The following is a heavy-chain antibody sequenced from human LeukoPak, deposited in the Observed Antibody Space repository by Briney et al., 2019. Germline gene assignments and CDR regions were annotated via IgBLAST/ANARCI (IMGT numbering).Heavy chain of an antibody. V-gene: IGHV3-23*01. CDR3: AKGPACSSTNCYAGSLDY. Sequence: GGSLRLSCAASGFTFSTYAMSWVRQAPGKGLEWVSTFSGSGGRTLYADPVKGRFVISRDNSKNTLYLQMNSLRAEDTAVYYCAKGPACSSTNCYAGSLDYWGQGTLVTVSS. D-gene: IGHD2-2*01. J-gene: IGHJ4*02. CDR1: GFTFSTYA. CDR2: FSGSGGRT.